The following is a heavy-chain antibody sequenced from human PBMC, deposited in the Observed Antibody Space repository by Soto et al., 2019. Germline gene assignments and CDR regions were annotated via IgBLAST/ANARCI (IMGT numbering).Heavy chain of an antibody. D-gene: IGHD1-26*01. J-gene: IGHJ4*02. V-gene: IGHV1-18*01. CDR2: ISAYNGNT. CDR3: ARDLGSVLSPPGAVFDS. Sequence: WVRQAPGQGLEWMGLISAYNGNTKYAQNLQGRVTLTTDTSTYTAYMELRSLQSDDTDVYYCARDLGSVLSPPGAVFDSWGQGALVTVS.